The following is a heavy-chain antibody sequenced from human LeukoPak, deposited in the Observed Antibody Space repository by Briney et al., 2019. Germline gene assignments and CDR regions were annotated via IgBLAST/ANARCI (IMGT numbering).Heavy chain of an antibody. CDR1: GDSVSSSSAA. D-gene: IGHD2-2*01. Sequence: SQALSLTCAISGDSVSSSSAAWNWIRQSPSRGLEWLGRTYYRSKWYNDYAVSVKSRITINPDTSKNQFSLQLNSVTPEDTAVYYCARVSRQPGYCSSTSCYDYYYYYYMDVWGKGTTVTVSS. V-gene: IGHV6-1*01. CDR2: TYYRSKWYN. CDR3: ARVSRQPGYCSSTSCYDYYYYYYMDV. J-gene: IGHJ6*03.